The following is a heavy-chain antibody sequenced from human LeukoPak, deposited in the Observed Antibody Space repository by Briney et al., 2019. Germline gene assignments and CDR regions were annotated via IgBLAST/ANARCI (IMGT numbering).Heavy chain of an antibody. CDR2: ISWNSGSV. D-gene: IGHD6-19*01. Sequence: VRSLRLSCAASGFTFDDYAMHWVRQAPGKGLEWVSGISWNSGSVGYADSVKGRFTISRDNAKNSLYLQMNSLRPEDMALYYCAKAAKAGTAFDCWGQGTLVTVSS. CDR3: AKAAKAGTAFDC. CDR1: GFTFDDYA. J-gene: IGHJ4*02. V-gene: IGHV3-9*03.